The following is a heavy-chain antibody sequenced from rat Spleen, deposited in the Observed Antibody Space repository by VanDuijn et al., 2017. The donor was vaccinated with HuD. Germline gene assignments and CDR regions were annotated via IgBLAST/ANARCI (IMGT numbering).Heavy chain of an antibody. CDR2: ISPSGGST. V-gene: IGHV5-25*01. D-gene: IGHD1-12*01. CDR1: GFTFSNYD. J-gene: IGHJ4*01. CDR3: APITGPRGYYVMDV. Sequence: EVQLVESGGGLVQPGRSLKLSCAASGFTFSNYDMAWVRQAPTKGLEWVASISPSGGSTYYRDSVKGRFTVSRDNAKSTLYLQMDSLRSEDTATYYCAPITGPRGYYVMDVWGQGASVTVSS.